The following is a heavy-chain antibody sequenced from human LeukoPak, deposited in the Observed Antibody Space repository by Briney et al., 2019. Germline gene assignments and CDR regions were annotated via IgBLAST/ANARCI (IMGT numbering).Heavy chain of an antibody. V-gene: IGHV3-23*01. CDR2: IAGDSGST. J-gene: IGHJ4*02. D-gene: IGHD2-15*01. CDR3: ARVAYCSGGSCYYFDY. Sequence: GGSLRLSCAASEFTFSTYVMSWVRQAPGRGLEWVSAIAGDSGSTYHADSVKGRFTISRDNSKNTLYLQMNSLRAEDTAVYYCARVAYCSGGSCYYFDYWGQGTLVTVSS. CDR1: EFTFSTYV.